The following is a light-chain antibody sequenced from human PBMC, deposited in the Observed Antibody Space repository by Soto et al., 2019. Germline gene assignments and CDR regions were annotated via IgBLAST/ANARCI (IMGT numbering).Light chain of an antibody. Sequence: EIVMTQSPATLSVSPGEGATLSCRTSQSVGASLAWYQQKPGQAPSLLTYGASTRATGIPARFSGSGSGTEFTLTITSLQSEDFAVYSCQQYDNWPLYTFGQGTKVEIK. J-gene: IGKJ2*01. CDR3: QQYDNWPLYT. CDR2: GAS. CDR1: QSVGAS. V-gene: IGKV3-15*01.